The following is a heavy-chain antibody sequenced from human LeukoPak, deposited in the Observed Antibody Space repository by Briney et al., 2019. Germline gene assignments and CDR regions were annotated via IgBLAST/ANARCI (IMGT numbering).Heavy chain of an antibody. CDR2: IIPIFGTA. Sequence: ASVKVSCKASGYTFTSYGISWVRQAPGQGLEWMGGIIPIFGTANYAQKFQGRVTITADESTSTAYMELSSLRSEDTAVYYCARNYGAMRDAFDIWGQGTMVTVSS. CDR1: GYTFTSYG. V-gene: IGHV1-69*13. D-gene: IGHD4-17*01. J-gene: IGHJ3*02. CDR3: ARNYGAMRDAFDI.